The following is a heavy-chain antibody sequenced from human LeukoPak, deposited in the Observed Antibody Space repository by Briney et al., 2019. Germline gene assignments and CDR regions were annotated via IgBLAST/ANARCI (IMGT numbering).Heavy chain of an antibody. CDR2: ISYDGSNK. Sequence: GRSLRLSCAASGFMFNGYAMHWVRQAPGKGLEWVTLISYDGSNKYYADSVKGRFTISRDNSKNTLYLQMNSLRPEDTAVYYCAREGWRRYCSSTSCHQNAFDIWGQGTMVTVSS. D-gene: IGHD2-2*01. CDR1: GFMFNGYA. V-gene: IGHV3-30-3*01. CDR3: AREGWRRYCSSTSCHQNAFDI. J-gene: IGHJ3*02.